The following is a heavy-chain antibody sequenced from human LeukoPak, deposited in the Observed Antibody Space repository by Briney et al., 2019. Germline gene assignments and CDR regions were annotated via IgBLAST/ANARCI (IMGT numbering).Heavy chain of an antibody. J-gene: IGHJ4*02. D-gene: IGHD6-13*01. V-gene: IGHV3-7*01. Sequence: PGGSLRLSCAASGFTFSSYAMHWVRQAPGKGLEWVANIKQDGSEKYYVDSVKGRFTISRDNAKNSLYLQMNSLRAEDTAVYYCARDRIAAAALDYWGQGTLVTVSS. CDR3: ARDRIAAAALDY. CDR1: GFTFSSYA. CDR2: IKQDGSEK.